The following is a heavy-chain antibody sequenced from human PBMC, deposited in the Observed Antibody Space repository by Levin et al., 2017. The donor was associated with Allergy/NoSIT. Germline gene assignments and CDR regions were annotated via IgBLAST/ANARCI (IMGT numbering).Heavy chain of an antibody. CDR3: AKDISGSPREYFQH. CDR2: ISWNSGSI. V-gene: IGHV3-9*01. D-gene: IGHD3-10*01. CDR1: GFTFDDYA. Sequence: GGSLRLSCAASGFTFDDYAMHWVRQAPGKGLEWVSGISWNSGSIGYADSVKGRFTISRDNAKNSLYLQMNSLRAEDTALYYCAKDISGSPREYFQHWGQGTLVTVSS. J-gene: IGHJ1*01.